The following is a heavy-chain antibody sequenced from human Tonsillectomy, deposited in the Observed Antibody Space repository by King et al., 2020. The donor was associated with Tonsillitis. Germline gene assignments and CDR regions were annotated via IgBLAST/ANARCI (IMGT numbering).Heavy chain of an antibody. V-gene: IGHV3-30-3*01. CDR2: ISYDGSNK. J-gene: IGHJ3*02. D-gene: IGHD6-13*01. CDR1: GFTFSSYA. Sequence: VQLVESGGGVVQPGRSLRLSCAASGFTFSSYAMHWVRQAPGKGLEWVAVISYDGSNKYYADSVKGRFTISRDNSKNTLYLQMNSLRAEDTAVYYCASITFMTTAGTNAFDIWGQGTMVTVSS. CDR3: ASITFMTTAGTNAFDI.